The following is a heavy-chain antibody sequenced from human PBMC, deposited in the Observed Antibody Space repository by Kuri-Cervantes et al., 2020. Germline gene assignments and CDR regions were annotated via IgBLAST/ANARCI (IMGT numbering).Heavy chain of an antibody. CDR2: ISYDGSSK. CDR1: GFTFSSYA. D-gene: IGHD5-18*01. J-gene: IGHJ4*02. Sequence: GGSLRLSCAASGFTFSSYAMHWVRQAPGKGLEWVAVISYDGSSKYYADSVKGRFTISRDNSKNTLYLQMNSLRAEDTAVYYCARDFGSGFRSSYGSWYYFDYWGQGTLVTVSS. CDR3: ARDFGSGFRSSYGSWYYFDY. V-gene: IGHV3-30-3*01.